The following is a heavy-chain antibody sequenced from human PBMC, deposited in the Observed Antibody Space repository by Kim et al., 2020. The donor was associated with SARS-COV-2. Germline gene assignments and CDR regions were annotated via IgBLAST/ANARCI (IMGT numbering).Heavy chain of an antibody. CDR3: ARDVARWFDP. J-gene: IGHJ5*02. V-gene: IGHV4-31*03. CDR1: GGSISSGGYY. CDR2: IYYSGST. Sequence: SETLSLTCTVSGGSISSGGYYWSWIRQHPGKGLEWIGYIYYSGSTYYNPSLKSRVTISVDTSKNQFSLKLSSVTAADTAVYYCARDVARWFDPWGQGTLVTVSS.